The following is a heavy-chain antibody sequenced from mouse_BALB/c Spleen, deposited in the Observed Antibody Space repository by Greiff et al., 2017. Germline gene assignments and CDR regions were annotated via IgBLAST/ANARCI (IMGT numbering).Heavy chain of an antibody. CDR1: GFTFSSYG. V-gene: IGHV5-6-3*01. Sequence: EVQVVESGGGLVQPGGSLKLSCAASGFTFSSYGMSWVRQTPDKRLELVATINSNGGSTYYPDSVKGRFTISRDNAKNTLYLQMSSLKSEDTAMYYCAREGYPYAMDYWGQGTSVTVSS. CDR3: AREGYPYAMDY. CDR2: INSNGGST. J-gene: IGHJ4*01. D-gene: IGHD2-14*01.